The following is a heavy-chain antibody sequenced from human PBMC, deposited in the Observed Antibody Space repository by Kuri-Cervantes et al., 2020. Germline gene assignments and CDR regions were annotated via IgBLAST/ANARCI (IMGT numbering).Heavy chain of an antibody. V-gene: IGHV3-74*01. Sequence: GESLKISCAASGFTFSSYWMHWVRQAPGKGLVWVSRINSDGSSTSYADSVKGRFTISRDNSKNTLYLQMNSLRAEDTAMYYCVEGGISTSAFDIWGQGTLVTVSS. J-gene: IGHJ3*02. D-gene: IGHD4-23*01. CDR2: INSDGSST. CDR1: GFTFSSYW. CDR3: VEGGISTSAFDI.